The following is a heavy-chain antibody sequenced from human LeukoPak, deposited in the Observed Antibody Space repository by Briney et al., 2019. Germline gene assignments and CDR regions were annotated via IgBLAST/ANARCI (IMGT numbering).Heavy chain of an antibody. CDR3: VRSLNWAFDS. CDR1: GFTFSGFS. D-gene: IGHD7-27*01. J-gene: IGHJ4*02. CDR2: IRGSGSDM. V-gene: IGHV3-48*01. Sequence: GGSLRLSCAASGFTFSGFSLNWVRQAPGKGLEWISNIRGSGSDMYYAASVKGRFTISRDSATNSLYLQMNNLKVDDTAVYFCVRSLNWAFDSWGQGTLVTVPS.